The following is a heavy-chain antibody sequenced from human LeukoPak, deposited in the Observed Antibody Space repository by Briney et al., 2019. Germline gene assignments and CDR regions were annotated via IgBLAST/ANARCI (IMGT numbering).Heavy chain of an antibody. CDR3: ARDSRERSYYTIDAFDI. D-gene: IGHD3-10*01. J-gene: IGHJ3*02. CDR1: GGSISSYY. V-gene: IGHV4-59*01. Sequence: SETLSLTCTVSGGSISSYYWSWIRQPPGKGLEWIGEINHSGSTNYNPSLKSRVTISVDTSKNQFSLKLSSVTAADTAVYYCARDSRERSYYTIDAFDIWGQGTMVTVSS. CDR2: INHSGST.